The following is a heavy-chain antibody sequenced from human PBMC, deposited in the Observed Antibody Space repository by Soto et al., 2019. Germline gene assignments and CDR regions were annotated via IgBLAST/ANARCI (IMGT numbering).Heavy chain of an antibody. CDR3: ARAASIAVAGTNKNFDY. V-gene: IGHV4-34*01. J-gene: IGHJ4*02. CDR2: INHSGST. CDR1: GGSFSGYY. D-gene: IGHD6-19*01. Sequence: SETLSLTCAVYGGSFSGYYWSWIRQPPGKGLEWIGEINHSGSTNYNPSLKSRVTISVDTSKNQFSLKLSSVTAADTAVYYCARAASIAVAGTNKNFDYWGQGTLVTVSS.